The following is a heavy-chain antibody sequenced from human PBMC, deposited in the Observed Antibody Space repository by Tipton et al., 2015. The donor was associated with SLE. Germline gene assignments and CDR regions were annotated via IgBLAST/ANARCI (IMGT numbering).Heavy chain of an antibody. CDR3: ASSGLMGAPIPFHF. J-gene: IGHJ4*01. Sequence: SLRLSCAASGFSFSSYGMHWVRQAPGKGLEWVTVIWYDGSDKYYADSVKGRFTVSRDDSKNTVDLHMNSLRTDDTAVYYCASSGLMGAPIPFHFWGQGTLVTVSS. V-gene: IGHV3-33*08. CDR2: IWYDGSDK. CDR1: GFSFSSYG. D-gene: IGHD1-26*01.